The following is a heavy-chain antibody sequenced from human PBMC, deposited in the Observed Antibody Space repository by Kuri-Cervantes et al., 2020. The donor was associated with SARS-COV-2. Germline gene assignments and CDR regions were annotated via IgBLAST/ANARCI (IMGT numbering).Heavy chain of an antibody. CDR2: TTDDGTNK. D-gene: IGHD1-7*01. J-gene: IGHJ2*01. V-gene: IGHV3-30-3*01. Sequence: GESLKISCAASGFFFGAYTMHWVRQAPGKGLEWVAVTTDDGTNKYYADSVKGRFTISRDNSKNTLYLQMNSLRTEDTAVYYCARGFELLRDFDLWGRGTLVTVSS. CDR3: ARGFELLRDFDL. CDR1: GFFFGAYT.